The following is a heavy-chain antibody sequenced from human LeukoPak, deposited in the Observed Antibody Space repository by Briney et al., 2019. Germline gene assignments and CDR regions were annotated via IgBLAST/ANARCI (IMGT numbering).Heavy chain of an antibody. V-gene: IGHV4-38-2*01. J-gene: IGHJ4*02. CDR2: IYHSGST. CDR1: GYSISSGYY. Sequence: SETLSLTCAVSGYSISSGYYWGWIRQPPGKGLEWIGSIYHSGSTFYNPSLKSRVTISVDTSKNQFSLKLSSVTAADTAVYYCARLNGDAVYFDCWGQGTLVTVSS. D-gene: IGHD4-17*01. CDR3: ARLNGDAVYFDC.